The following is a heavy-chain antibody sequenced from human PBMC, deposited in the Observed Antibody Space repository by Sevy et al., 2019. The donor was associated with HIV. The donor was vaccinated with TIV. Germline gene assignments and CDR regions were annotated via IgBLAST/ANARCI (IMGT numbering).Heavy chain of an antibody. CDR1: RFTFSSYA. Sequence: GGSLRLSCAASRFTFSSYAIHWVRQAPGKGLEWVAFISYDGTYIYYAYSVKGRFTISRDNSKNTLFLQMNSLRAEDTAVYYCARDGISSGWYRGYYFDYWGQGTLVTVSS. D-gene: IGHD6-19*01. V-gene: IGHV3-30*04. J-gene: IGHJ4*02. CDR2: ISYDGTYI. CDR3: ARDGISSGWYRGYYFDY.